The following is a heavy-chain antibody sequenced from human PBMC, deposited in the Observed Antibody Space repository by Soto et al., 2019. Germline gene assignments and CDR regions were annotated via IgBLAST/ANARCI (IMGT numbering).Heavy chain of an antibody. Sequence: SETLSLTCTVSGGSISSYYWSWIRQPPGKGLEWIGYIYYSGSTNCNPSLKSRVTISVDTSKNQFSLKLSSVTAADTAVYYCARGGSYDSSGYSAPDAFDIWGQGTMVTVSS. CDR2: IYYSGST. CDR1: GGSISSYY. V-gene: IGHV4-59*01. J-gene: IGHJ3*02. D-gene: IGHD3-22*01. CDR3: ARGGSYDSSGYSAPDAFDI.